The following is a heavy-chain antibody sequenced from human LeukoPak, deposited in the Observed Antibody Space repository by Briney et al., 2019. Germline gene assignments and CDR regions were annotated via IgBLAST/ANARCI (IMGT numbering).Heavy chain of an antibody. CDR3: ARRRPASGYLL. CDR1: GFTFSSYS. V-gene: IGHV3-21*01. Sequence: PGGSLRLSCAASGFTFSSYSMNWVRKAPGKGLEWVSSISSSSYIYYADSVKGRFTISRDNAKNSLYLQMNSLRAEDTAVYYCARRRPASGYLLWGQGTLVTVSS. J-gene: IGHJ4*02. CDR2: ISSSSYI. D-gene: IGHD5-12*01.